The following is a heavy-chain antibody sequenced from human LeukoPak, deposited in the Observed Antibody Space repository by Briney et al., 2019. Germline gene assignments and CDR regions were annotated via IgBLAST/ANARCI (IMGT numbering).Heavy chain of an antibody. J-gene: IGHJ4*02. Sequence: SETLSLTCTVSGGSISSGSYYWSWIRQPAGKGLERIGRIYTSGSTNYNPSLKSRVTISVDTSKNQFSLELSSVTAADTAVYYCASQTLEYYGSGSYPFWGQGTLVTVSS. D-gene: IGHD3-10*01. CDR1: GGSISSGSYY. CDR3: ASQTLEYYGSGSYPF. CDR2: IYTSGST. V-gene: IGHV4-61*02.